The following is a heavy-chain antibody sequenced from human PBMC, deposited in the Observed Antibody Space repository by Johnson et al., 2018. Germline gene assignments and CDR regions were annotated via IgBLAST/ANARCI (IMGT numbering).Heavy chain of an antibody. D-gene: IGHD3-16*01. J-gene: IGHJ1*01. CDR3: ASLWVGVDAEYFQH. CDR2: IWYDGSNK. V-gene: IGHV3-33*03. Sequence: QVELVESGGGVVQPGRSLRLSCAASEFTFSTYGMHWVRQAPGKGLEWVAVIWYDGSNKYYADSVKGRFIISRDNDKNTLFLQMNSLRVEDTAVYYCASLWVGVDAEYFQHWGQGTLVTVSS. CDR1: EFTFSTYG.